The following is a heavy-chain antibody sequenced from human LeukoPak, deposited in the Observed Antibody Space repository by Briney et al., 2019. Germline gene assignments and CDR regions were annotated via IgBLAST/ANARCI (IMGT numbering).Heavy chain of an antibody. CDR2: INDDGSAT. Sequence: PGGSLRLSCAASGSTFSNYWMHWVRQVPGKGLVWVSRINDDGSATFYADSVKGRFTISRDNAKNTLFLQMSSLRAEDTAVYFCAREILAPGKTHDYWGQGTLVTVSS. V-gene: IGHV3-74*01. J-gene: IGHJ4*02. CDR1: GSTFSNYW. CDR3: AREILAPGKTHDY.